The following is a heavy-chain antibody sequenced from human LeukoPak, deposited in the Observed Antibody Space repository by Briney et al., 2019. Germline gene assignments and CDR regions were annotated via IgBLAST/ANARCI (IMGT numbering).Heavy chain of an antibody. CDR2: IYYSGST. J-gene: IGHJ5*02. CDR3: ARFKERRSVLLAAHTNWFDP. V-gene: IGHV4-38-2*01. CDR1: GFTFSSYA. D-gene: IGHD2-15*01. Sequence: GSLRLSCAASGFTFSSYAMSWIRQPPGKGLEWIGSIYYSGSTYYNPSLKSRVTISIDTSKNQFSLKLSSVTAADTAVYYCARFKERRSVLLAAHTNWFDPWGQGTLVTVSS.